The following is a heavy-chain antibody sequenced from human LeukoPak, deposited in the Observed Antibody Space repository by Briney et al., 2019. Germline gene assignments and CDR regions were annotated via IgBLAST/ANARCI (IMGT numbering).Heavy chain of an antibody. V-gene: IGHV4-34*01. Sequence: SETLSLTCAVYGGSFSGYYWSWICQPPGKGLEWIGEINHSGSTNYNPSLKSRVTISVDTSKNQFSLKLSSVTAADTAVYYCARGRDKLGYCSSTSCYRQYNWFDPWGQGTLVTVSS. CDR3: ARGRDKLGYCSSTSCYRQYNWFDP. CDR1: GGSFSGYY. J-gene: IGHJ5*02. D-gene: IGHD2-2*02. CDR2: INHSGST.